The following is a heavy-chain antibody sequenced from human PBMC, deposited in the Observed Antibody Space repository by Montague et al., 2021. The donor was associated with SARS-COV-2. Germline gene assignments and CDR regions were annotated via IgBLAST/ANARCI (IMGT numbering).Heavy chain of an antibody. CDR3: VRPLWFGDSDYFFES. D-gene: IGHD3-10*01. CDR1: GFTFRSYW. J-gene: IGHJ4*02. Sequence: SLRLFCAASGFTFRSYWMHWVRQVPGRGPVWVSRIKPDGTSTNYAASVKGRFTISRDNAKNTLSLQMNNLRAEDTAVYYCVRPLWFGDSDYFFESWGQGTLVTVSS. V-gene: IGHV3-74*01. CDR2: IKPDGTST.